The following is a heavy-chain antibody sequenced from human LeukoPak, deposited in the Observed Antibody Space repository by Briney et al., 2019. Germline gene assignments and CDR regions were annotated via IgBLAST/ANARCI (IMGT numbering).Heavy chain of an antibody. CDR3: AKNQGQLYRNYHFDY. CDR1: GFTFSTYC. Sequence: GGSLRLSCAASGFTFSTYCMSWVRQAPGKGLEWVSGIGISGVTTYYADSVKGRFTISRDNSKNTLYLQMNNLRAEDTAVYHCAKNQGQLYRNYHFDYWGQGTLVTVSS. D-gene: IGHD1-7*01. J-gene: IGHJ4*02. V-gene: IGHV3-23*01. CDR2: IGISGVTT.